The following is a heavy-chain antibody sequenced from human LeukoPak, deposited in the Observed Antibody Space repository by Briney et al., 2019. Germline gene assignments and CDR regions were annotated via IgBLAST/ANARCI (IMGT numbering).Heavy chain of an antibody. CDR3: AGLRGSWYSRSNWFDP. J-gene: IGHJ5*02. Sequence: SQTLSLTCTVSGGSISSGGYYWSWIRQHPGKGLEWIGYIYYSGSTYYNPSLKSRVTISVDTSKNQFSLKLSSVTAADTAVYYCAGLRGSWYSRSNWFDPWGQGTLVTVSS. V-gene: IGHV4-31*03. D-gene: IGHD6-13*01. CDR1: GGSISSGGYY. CDR2: IYYSGST.